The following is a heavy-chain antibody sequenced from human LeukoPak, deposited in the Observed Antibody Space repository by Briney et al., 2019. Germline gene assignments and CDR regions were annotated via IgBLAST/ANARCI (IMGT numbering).Heavy chain of an antibody. J-gene: IGHJ4*02. CDR2: INPNSGGT. CDR1: GYTFTGYY. CDR3: ARWLQRDVYGDY. V-gene: IGHV1-2*02. D-gene: IGHD5-24*01. Sequence: ASVKVSCKASGYTFTGYYIHWLPQAHGQGLEWIGFINPNSGGTNYAQKFQGRVTMTRDTSISTAYMDLSRLRSDDTAMYYCARWLQRDVYGDYWGQGTLVTVSS.